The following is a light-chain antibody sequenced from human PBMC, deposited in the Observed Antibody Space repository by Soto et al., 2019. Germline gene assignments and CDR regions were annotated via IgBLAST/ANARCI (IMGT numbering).Light chain of an antibody. V-gene: IGKV4-1*01. Sequence: DIVMTQSPDSLAVSLGERATINCKSSQSVLYSSNNKNYLAWYQQKAGQPPKVLIYWASTRESGVPDRFSGSGSGTDFTLTISSPQAEDVAVYYCQQYYTTPHTFGQGTKVEIK. CDR1: QSVLYSSNNKNY. CDR2: WAS. CDR3: QQYYTTPHT. J-gene: IGKJ2*01.